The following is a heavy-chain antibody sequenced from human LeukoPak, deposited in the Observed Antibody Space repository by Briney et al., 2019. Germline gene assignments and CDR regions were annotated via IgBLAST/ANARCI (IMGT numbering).Heavy chain of an antibody. CDR3: ARGKGSGSYSDWFDP. CDR2: INRSGSI. D-gene: IGHD3-10*01. V-gene: IGHV4-34*01. CDR1: GGSFSGYY. J-gene: IGHJ5*02. Sequence: SETLSLTCAVYGGSFSGYYWSWIRQPPGKGLEWLGEINRSGSIKYNPSLKSRVTISLDTSKNHFSLKMSSVTAADTAVYYCARGKGSGSYSDWFDPWGQGTLVTVSS.